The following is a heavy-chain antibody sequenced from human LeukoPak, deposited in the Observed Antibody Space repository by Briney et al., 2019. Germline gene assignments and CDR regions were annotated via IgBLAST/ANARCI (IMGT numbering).Heavy chain of an antibody. Sequence: PGGSLRLSCAASGFTFSSYAMSWVRQAPGKGLEWVSAISGSGGSTYYADSVKGRFTISRDNSKNTLYLQMNSLRVEDTTVYYCARGGRAKYYFEYWGQGTLVTVSS. CDR1: GFTFSSYA. CDR3: ARGGRAKYYFEY. CDR2: ISGSGGST. V-gene: IGHV3-23*01. J-gene: IGHJ4*02. D-gene: IGHD3-16*01.